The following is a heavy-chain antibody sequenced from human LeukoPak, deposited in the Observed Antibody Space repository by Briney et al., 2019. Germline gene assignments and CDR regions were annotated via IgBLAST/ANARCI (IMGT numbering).Heavy chain of an antibody. CDR1: GGSISSGGYY. V-gene: IGHV4-31*03. CDR3: ARVGAVAGREYIDY. J-gene: IGHJ4*02. D-gene: IGHD6-19*01. Sequence: SETLSLTCTVSGGSISSGGYYWSWIRQHPGKGLEWIGYIYYSGSTYYNPSLKSRVTISVDTSKNQFSLKLSSVTAANTAVYYCARVGAVAGREYIDYWGQGTLVTVSS. CDR2: IYYSGST.